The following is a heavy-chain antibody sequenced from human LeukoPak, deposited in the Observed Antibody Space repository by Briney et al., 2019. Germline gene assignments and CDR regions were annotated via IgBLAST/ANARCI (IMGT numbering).Heavy chain of an antibody. CDR1: GFTFDDYA. D-gene: IGHD1/OR15-1a*01. V-gene: IGHV3-9*01. CDR3: ARDLGTALY. CDR2: ISWNSGSI. Sequence: GGSLRLSCAASGFTFDDYAMHWVRQAPGKGLEWVSGISWNSGSIGYADSVKGRFTISRDNTKNLLFLQVNSLRAEDTAVYYCARDLGTALYWGQGTLVTVSS. J-gene: IGHJ4*02.